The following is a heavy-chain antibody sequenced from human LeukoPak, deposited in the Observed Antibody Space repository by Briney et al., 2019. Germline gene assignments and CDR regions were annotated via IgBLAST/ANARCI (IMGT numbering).Heavy chain of an antibody. CDR3: AKNLYCGGGSCYPSALGMDV. CDR2: ISGSGNRT. CDR1: GFTFSSYA. V-gene: IGHV3-23*01. D-gene: IGHD2-15*01. Sequence: GGSLRLSCATSGFTFSSYAMSWVRQAPGKGLEWVSSISGSGNRTYYADSVKGRFTISRDNSKNTLFLQMNSLRAEDTAVYYCAKNLYCGGGSCYPSALGMDVWGQGTTVTVSS. J-gene: IGHJ6*02.